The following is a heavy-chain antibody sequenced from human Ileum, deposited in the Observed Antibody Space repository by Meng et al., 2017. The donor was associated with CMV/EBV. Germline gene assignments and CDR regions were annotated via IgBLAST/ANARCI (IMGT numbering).Heavy chain of an antibody. V-gene: IGHV3-7*01. CDR2: IKPYGSET. J-gene: IGHJ4*02. CDR1: GFTLSTYW. CDR3: ERFERDTGGN. D-gene: IGHD1-1*01. Sequence: GESLKISCAASGFTLSTYWMTWIRQPPGKGLEWVANIKPYGSETYYVDSVTGRFTISSDNAKNSLSLEMNSLRADDTDVYYCERFERDTGGNWGQGTLVTVSS.